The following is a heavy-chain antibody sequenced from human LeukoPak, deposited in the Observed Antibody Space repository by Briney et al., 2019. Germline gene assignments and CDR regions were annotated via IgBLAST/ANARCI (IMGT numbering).Heavy chain of an antibody. CDR1: GFTFSSYG. J-gene: IGHJ5*02. D-gene: IGHD6-19*01. CDR3: AKQYTTGWYGWFDP. CDR2: ISSSGTTI. Sequence: PGRSLRLSCAASGFTFSSYGMHWVRQAPGKGLEWVSYISSSGTTIYYADSVKGRFTISRDNAKNSLYLQMNSLRAEDTAVYYCAKQYTTGWYGWFDPWGQGTLVTVSS. V-gene: IGHV3-48*04.